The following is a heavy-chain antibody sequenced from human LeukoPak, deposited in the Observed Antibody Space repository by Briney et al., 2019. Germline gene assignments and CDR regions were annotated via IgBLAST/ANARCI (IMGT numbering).Heavy chain of an antibody. CDR3: ASSGAAGHGMDV. D-gene: IGHD3-10*01. CDR2: IKQDGSEK. V-gene: IGHV3-7*01. J-gene: IGHJ6*02. CDR1: GFTFSSYG. Sequence: GRSLRLSCAASGFTFSSYGMHWVRQAPGKGLEWVANIKQDGSEKYYVDSVKGRFTISRDNAENSVYLQMNSLRGEDTAVYYCASSGAAGHGMDVWGQGTTVTVSS.